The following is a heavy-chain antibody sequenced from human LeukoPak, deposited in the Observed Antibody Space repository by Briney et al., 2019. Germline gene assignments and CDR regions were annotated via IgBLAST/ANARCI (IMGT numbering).Heavy chain of an antibody. CDR1: GGSFSGYY. Sequence: PSETLSLTCAVYGGSFSGYYWSWIRQPPGKGLEWIGYIYYNGSTNYNPSLKSRVTISVDTSKNQFSLKLSSVTAADTAVYYCARVRSSLYYYYGMDVWGQGTTVTVSS. CDR2: IYYNGST. V-gene: IGHV4-59*01. CDR3: ARVRSSLYYYYGMDV. D-gene: IGHD6-13*01. J-gene: IGHJ6*02.